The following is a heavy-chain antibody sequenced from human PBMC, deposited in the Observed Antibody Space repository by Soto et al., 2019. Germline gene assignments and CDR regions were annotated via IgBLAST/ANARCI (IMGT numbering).Heavy chain of an antibody. J-gene: IGHJ6*02. D-gene: IGHD4-17*01. CDR3: ARDDYGDLGGMDV. CDR1: GGSISSGGYS. CDR2: IYHSGST. V-gene: IGHV4-30-2*01. Sequence: QLQLLESGSGLVKPSQTLSLTCAVSGGSISSGGYSWSWIRQPPGKGLEWIGYIYHSGSTYYNPSLKSRVTISVDRSKNQFSLKLSSVTAADTAVYYCARDDYGDLGGMDVWGQGTTVTVSS.